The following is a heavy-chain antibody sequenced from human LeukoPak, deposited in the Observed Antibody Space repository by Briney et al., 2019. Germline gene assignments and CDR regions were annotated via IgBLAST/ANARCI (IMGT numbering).Heavy chain of an antibody. Sequence: GSLRLSCEASGFTFSSYAMSWVRQAPGKGLEWVSAISGSGGNTYYADAVRGRFTVSRDNSKNTLYLQMNSLRAEDTAIYYCAKLVSDYWGQGRLVTDSS. CDR1: GFTFSSYA. V-gene: IGHV3-23*01. D-gene: IGHD2-21*01. CDR2: ISGSGGNT. J-gene: IGHJ4*02. CDR3: AKLVSDY.